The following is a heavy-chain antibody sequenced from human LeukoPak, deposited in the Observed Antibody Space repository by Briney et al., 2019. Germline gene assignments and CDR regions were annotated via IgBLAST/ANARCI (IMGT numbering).Heavy chain of an antibody. CDR2: INPNSGGT. V-gene: IGHV1-2*02. Sequence: ASVKVSCKASGCTFTGYYMHWVRQAPGQGLEWMGWINPNSGGTNYAQKFQGRVTMTRDTSISTAYMELSRLRSDDTAVYYCARDLEQWLDGGDAFDIWGQGTMVTVSS. D-gene: IGHD6-19*01. CDR3: ARDLEQWLDGGDAFDI. J-gene: IGHJ3*02. CDR1: GCTFTGYY.